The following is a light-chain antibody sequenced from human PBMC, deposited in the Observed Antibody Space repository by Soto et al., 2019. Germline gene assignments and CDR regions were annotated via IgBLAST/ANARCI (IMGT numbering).Light chain of an antibody. CDR1: QSISSY. Sequence: DIQMTQSPSSLSASVGDRVTITCRTSQSISSYLNWYQQKPGKAPKLLIYAASSLQSGVPSRVSGSGSGTDVTLTISSLQPEDFATYYCQQSYSTPPNTFGQGTKLEI. J-gene: IGKJ2*01. CDR2: AAS. V-gene: IGKV1-39*01. CDR3: QQSYSTPPNT.